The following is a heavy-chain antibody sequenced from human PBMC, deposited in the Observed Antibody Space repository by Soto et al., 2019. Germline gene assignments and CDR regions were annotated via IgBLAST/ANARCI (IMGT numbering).Heavy chain of an antibody. V-gene: IGHV4-39*01. J-gene: IGHJ6*03. CDR2: IYYSGST. CDR3: ARLELGDYYYYYYMDV. Sequence: SETLSLTCTVSGGSISSSSYYWGWIRQPPGKGLEWIGSIYYSGSTYYNPSLKSRVTISVDTSKNQFSLKLSSVTAADTAVYYCARLELGDYYYYYYMDVWGKGTTVTVS. CDR1: GGSISSSSYY. D-gene: IGHD7-27*01.